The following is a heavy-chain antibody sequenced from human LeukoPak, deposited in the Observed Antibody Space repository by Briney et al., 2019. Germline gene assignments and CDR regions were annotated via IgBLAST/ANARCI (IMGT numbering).Heavy chain of an antibody. D-gene: IGHD2-2*02. V-gene: IGHV4-39*01. Sequence: SETLSLTCTVSGGSISTGGYYWGWIRQPPGKGLEWIGSIYYSGRTYYNPSLKSRVTISVDTSKNQFSLKMSSVTAADTAVYYCARGICSSTSCYTPGAFDIWGQGTMVTVSS. CDR3: ARGICSSTSCYTPGAFDI. CDR1: GGSISTGGYY. J-gene: IGHJ3*02. CDR2: IYYSGRT.